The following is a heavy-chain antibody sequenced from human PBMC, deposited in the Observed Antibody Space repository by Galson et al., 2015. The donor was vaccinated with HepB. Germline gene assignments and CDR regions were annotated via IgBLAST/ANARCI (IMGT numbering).Heavy chain of an antibody. CDR3: ARVADSDYGDHTHFDY. CDR1: GFIFSDYY. Sequence: SLRLSCAASGFIFSDYYMSWIRQAPGKGLEWLSYISGGTTYSNYADSVTGRFTISRDNAKNSLYLQINSLRADDTAVYYCARVADSDYGDHTHFDYWGQGSLGTVSS. V-gene: IGHV3-11*06. D-gene: IGHD4-17*01. CDR2: ISGGTTYS. J-gene: IGHJ4*02.